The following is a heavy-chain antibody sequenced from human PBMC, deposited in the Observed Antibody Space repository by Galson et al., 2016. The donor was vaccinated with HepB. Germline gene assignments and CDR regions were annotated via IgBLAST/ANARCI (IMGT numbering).Heavy chain of an antibody. CDR2: ISGSSSYI. V-gene: IGHV3-21*01. D-gene: IGHD6-13*01. Sequence: SLRLSCAASGFSFTNYNMNWVRQAPGKGLEWVSSISGSSSYIQYADSVKGRFTISRDKSKNTLYLQMNSLRAEDTAVYYCAKEQYTSRWYAEYYFDYWGQGTLVTVSS. CDR1: GFSFTNYN. CDR3: AKEQYTSRWYAEYYFDY. J-gene: IGHJ4*02.